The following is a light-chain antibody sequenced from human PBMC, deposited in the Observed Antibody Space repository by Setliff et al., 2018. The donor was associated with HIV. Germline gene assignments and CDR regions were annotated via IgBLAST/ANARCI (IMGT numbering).Light chain of an antibody. V-gene: IGLV1-40*01. Sequence: QSALTQSPSVSGAPGQTVTVSCAGASSNIGAGFDVHWYQQLPGTAPKLLIFGHNNRPSGVPDRFSGSKSGTSASLAITRLQAEDEADYFCQSYDSGLRAVVFGGGTQRTV. CDR3: QSYDSGLRAVV. CDR2: GHN. J-gene: IGLJ2*01. CDR1: SSNIGAGFD.